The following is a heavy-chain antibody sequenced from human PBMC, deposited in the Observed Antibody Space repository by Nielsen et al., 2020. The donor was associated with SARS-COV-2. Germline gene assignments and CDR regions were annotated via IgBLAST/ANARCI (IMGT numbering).Heavy chain of an antibody. J-gene: IGHJ4*02. CDR3: ARHGDQLPRYFDY. CDR2: ISYDGSNK. V-gene: IGHV3-30*03. D-gene: IGHD2-2*01. Sequence: WIRQPPGKGLEWVAVISYDGSNKYYADSVKGRFTISRDNSKNTLYLQMNSLRAEDTAVYYCARHGDQLPRYFDYWGQGTLVTVSS.